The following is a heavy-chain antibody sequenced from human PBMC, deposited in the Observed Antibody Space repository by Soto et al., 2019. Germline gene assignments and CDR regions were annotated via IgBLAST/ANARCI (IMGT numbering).Heavy chain of an antibody. CDR1: GGAFSSYA. CDR3: VRRAANDIVVVPAASYGMDV. V-gene: IGHV1-69*01. CDR2: IIPIFDKV. D-gene: IGHD2-2*01. Sequence: QVQLVQSGAEVKKPGSSVKVSCKASGGAFSSYAISWVRQAPGQGLEWMGGIIPIFDKVNYSQKFQGRVTITADESTSTAYMELSSLTSEDTAVYYCVRRAANDIVVVPAASYGMDVWGQGTTVTVS. J-gene: IGHJ6*02.